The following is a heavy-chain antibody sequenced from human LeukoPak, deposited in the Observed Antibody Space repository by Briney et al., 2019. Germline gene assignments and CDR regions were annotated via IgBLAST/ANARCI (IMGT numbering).Heavy chain of an antibody. CDR1: GYTFTSYA. D-gene: IGHD2-2*01. Sequence: ASVKVSCKASGYTFTSYAMHWVRQAPGQRLEWMGWINAGNGNTKYSQKFQGRVTITRDTSASTAYMELSSLRSEDTAVYYCARVQGCSSTSCYAFGYWGQGTLVTVSS. CDR2: INAGNGNT. V-gene: IGHV1-3*01. CDR3: ARVQGCSSTSCYAFGY. J-gene: IGHJ4*02.